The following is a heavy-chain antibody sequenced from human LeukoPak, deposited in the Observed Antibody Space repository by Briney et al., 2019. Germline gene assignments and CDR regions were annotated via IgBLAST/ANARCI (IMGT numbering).Heavy chain of an antibody. CDR1: GFTFSSYS. D-gene: IGHD3-16*01. V-gene: IGHV3-21*01. Sequence: GGSLRLSCAASGFTFSSYSMNWVRQAPGKGLEWVSSISSSSSYIYYADSVKGRFTISRDNVKNSLYLQMNSLRAEDTAVYYCARVGAEDAFDIWGQGTMVTVSS. CDR3: ARVGAEDAFDI. J-gene: IGHJ3*02. CDR2: ISSSSSYI.